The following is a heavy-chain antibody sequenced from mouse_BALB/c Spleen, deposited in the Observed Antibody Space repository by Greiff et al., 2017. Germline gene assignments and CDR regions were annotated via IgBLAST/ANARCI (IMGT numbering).Heavy chain of an antibody. CDR1: GFTFSSYA. CDR2: ISSGGST. CDR3: ARDYDVYAMDY. Sequence: EVQLVESGGGLVKPGGSLKLSCAASGFTFSSYAMSWVRQTPEKRLEWVASISSGGSTYYPDSVKGRFTISRDNARNILYLQMSSLRSEDTAMYYCARDYDVYAMDYWGQGTSVTVSS. D-gene: IGHD2-4*01. J-gene: IGHJ4*01. V-gene: IGHV5-6-5*01.